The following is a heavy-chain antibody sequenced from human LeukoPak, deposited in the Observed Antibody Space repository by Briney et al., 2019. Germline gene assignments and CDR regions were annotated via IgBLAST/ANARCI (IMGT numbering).Heavy chain of an antibody. CDR3: ARGLSAIVH. CDR1: GGSFSGYF. J-gene: IGHJ4*02. CDR2: INHGGST. V-gene: IGHV4-34*01. D-gene: IGHD2-21*02. Sequence: SETLSLTCAVYGGSFSGYFWSWLRQPPGKGLEWIGEINHGGSTNYNPSLKSRVTISVDTPKNQFSLRLSSVTAADTAVYYCARGLSAIVHWGQGTLVTVSS.